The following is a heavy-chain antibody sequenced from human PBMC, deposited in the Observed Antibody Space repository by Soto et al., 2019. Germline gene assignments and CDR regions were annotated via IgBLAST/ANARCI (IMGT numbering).Heavy chain of an antibody. V-gene: IGHV3-15*07. D-gene: IGHD3-3*01. Sequence: EVPLVESGGGLVKPGGSLRLSCAASGFTFSNAWMNWVRQAPGKGLEWVGRIKSKTDGGTTDYAAPVKGRFTISRADQKXXPYLQMNSLKTEDTAVYSCTTDLCGVVTYYYGMDVWGQGTTVTVSS. CDR1: GFTFSNAW. CDR2: IKSKTDGGTT. CDR3: TTDLCGVVTYYYGMDV. J-gene: IGHJ6*02.